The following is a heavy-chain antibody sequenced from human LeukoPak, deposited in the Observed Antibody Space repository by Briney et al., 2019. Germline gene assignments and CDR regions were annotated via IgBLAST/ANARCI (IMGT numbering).Heavy chain of an antibody. D-gene: IGHD1-26*01. Sequence: GASLQISCKGSGYSFTIYWIGWVRQMPGKGLEWMGIIYPGDPDTRYSPSFQGQVTISADKSISTAYLQWSSLKASDTAMYYCARPRGARHNYYYYGMDVWGQGTTVTVSS. CDR2: IYPGDPDT. J-gene: IGHJ6*02. CDR3: ARPRGARHNYYYYGMDV. CDR1: GYSFTIYW. V-gene: IGHV5-51*01.